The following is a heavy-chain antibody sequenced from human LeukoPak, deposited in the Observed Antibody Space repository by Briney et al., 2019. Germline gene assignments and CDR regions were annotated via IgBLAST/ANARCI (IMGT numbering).Heavy chain of an antibody. J-gene: IGHJ4*02. D-gene: IGHD1-1*01. Sequence: GASVKVSCKASGYSFISYNMHWVRQAPGQGLEWMGIINLRDGIRTYAQKLQGRGTMTRDTATSTLYMELSSLRFEDTAVYYCARDNTNWSFDYWGQGTLVTVSS. CDR2: INLRDGIR. V-gene: IGHV1-46*04. CDR3: ARDNTNWSFDY. CDR1: GYSFISYN.